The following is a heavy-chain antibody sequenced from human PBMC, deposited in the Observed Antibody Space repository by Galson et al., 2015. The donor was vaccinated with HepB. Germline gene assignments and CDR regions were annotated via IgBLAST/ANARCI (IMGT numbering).Heavy chain of an antibody. CDR2: VNADGSST. D-gene: IGHD2-15*01. Sequence: SLRLSCAASGFTFSSYWMHWVRQAPGKGLVWVSRVNADGSSTNYADSVKGRFTISRDNSKNTLYLQMNSLRAEDTAVYYCAKDLNVVVVAATTGHFYYWGQGTLVTVSS. CDR1: GFTFSSYW. J-gene: IGHJ4*02. V-gene: IGHV3-74*01. CDR3: AKDLNVVVVAATTGHFYY.